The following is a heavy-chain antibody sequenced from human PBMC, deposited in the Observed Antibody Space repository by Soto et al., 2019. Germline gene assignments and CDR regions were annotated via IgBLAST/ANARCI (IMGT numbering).Heavy chain of an antibody. Sequence: QVQLVQSGAEVKKPGSSVKVSFKASGGTFSSYTISWVRQAPGQGLEWMGRIIPILGIANYAQKFQGRVTITADKSTSTAYMELSSLRSEDTAVYYCARGLLGYCSGGSCHEDYWGQGTLVTVSS. CDR2: IIPILGIA. V-gene: IGHV1-69*02. CDR3: ARGLLGYCSGGSCHEDY. CDR1: GGTFSSYT. D-gene: IGHD2-15*01. J-gene: IGHJ4*02.